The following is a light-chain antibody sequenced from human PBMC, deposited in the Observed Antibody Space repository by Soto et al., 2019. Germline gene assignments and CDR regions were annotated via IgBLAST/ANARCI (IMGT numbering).Light chain of an antibody. V-gene: IGKV1-27*01. J-gene: IGKJ3*01. CDR1: QGISNY. CDR2: DAS. CDR3: QKYNSAPFN. Sequence: DIQLTESPSFLSASVGDRVTITCRASQGISNYLAWYQQTTGNLPKLLIYDASTLQSGVPSRFSGRGSGTDFTLSISRLQPEDIETYYCQKYNSAPFNFGPGTKVDIK.